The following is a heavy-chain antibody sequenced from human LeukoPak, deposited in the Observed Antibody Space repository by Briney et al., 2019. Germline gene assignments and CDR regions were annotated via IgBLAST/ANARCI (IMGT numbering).Heavy chain of an antibody. V-gene: IGHV3-9*01. CDR1: GFTFDDYA. CDR3: ATDVTGSEDR. D-gene: IGHD6-25*01. J-gene: IGHJ5*02. Sequence: PGGSLRLSCAASGFTFDDYAMYWVRQAPGKGLEWVSGITWNTASIAYADSVKGRFTISRDNAKNSLYLQMNSLRADDTALYYCATDVTGSEDRWGQGTLVTVSS. CDR2: ITWNTASI.